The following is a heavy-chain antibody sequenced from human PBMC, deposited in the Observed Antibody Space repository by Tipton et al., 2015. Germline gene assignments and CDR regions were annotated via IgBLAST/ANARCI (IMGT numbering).Heavy chain of an antibody. CDR3: ARGPAAAGNSYFDI. D-gene: IGHD6-13*01. V-gene: IGHV4-59*12. CDR2: IQYSGST. CDR1: SDSISKYY. Sequence: GSLRLSCSVSSDSISKYYWSWIRQPPGKELEWIGYIQYSGSTNYNPSLKSRVSISVDMSKKQVSLSLTSVTAADTAVYYCARGPAAAGNSYFDIWGRGTLVTVSS. J-gene: IGHJ2*01.